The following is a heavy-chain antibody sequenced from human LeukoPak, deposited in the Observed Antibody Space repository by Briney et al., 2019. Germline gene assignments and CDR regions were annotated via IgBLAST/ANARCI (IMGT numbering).Heavy chain of an antibody. CDR2: INHSGST. CDR3: ARGPYYHGSGSNMDYYYMDV. D-gene: IGHD3-10*01. J-gene: IGHJ6*03. V-gene: IGHV4-34*01. CDR1: GGSFSGYY. Sequence: PSETLSLTCAVYGGSFSGYYWSWIRQPPGKGLEWIGEINHSGSTNYNPSLKSRVTISVDTSKNQFSLKLSSVTAADTAVYYCARGPYYHGSGSNMDYYYMDVWGKGTTVTVSS.